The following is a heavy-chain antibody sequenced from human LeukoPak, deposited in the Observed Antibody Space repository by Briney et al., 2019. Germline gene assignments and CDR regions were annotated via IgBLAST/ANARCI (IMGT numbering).Heavy chain of an antibody. D-gene: IGHD1-26*01. J-gene: IGHJ4*02. CDR2: ISWDGGST. Sequence: GGSLRLSCVTTGFTFDDYTMHWVRQAPGKGLDWVSLISWDGGSTYYPDSVKGRFTISRDNSKNTVYLQMNILRGEDTAVYYFARGGEWELLIDYWGQGTLVTVSS. CDR1: GFTFDDYT. CDR3: ARGGEWELLIDY. V-gene: IGHV3-43*01.